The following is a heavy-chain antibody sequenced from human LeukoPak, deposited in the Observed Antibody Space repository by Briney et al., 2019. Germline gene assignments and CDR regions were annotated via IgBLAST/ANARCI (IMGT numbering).Heavy chain of an antibody. CDR2: IWYDGSNK. J-gene: IGHJ4*02. CDR1: GFTSKNHG. CDR3: TRDRSSVYFDY. V-gene: IGHV3-33*01. D-gene: IGHD3-22*01. Sequence: PGRSLRLSCEASGFTSKNHGMRWVRQAPGKGLEWVAVIWYDGSNKYYADSVKGRFTISRDNSKNTLYLQMNSLRAEDTAVYYCTRDRSSVYFDYWGQGTLVIVSS.